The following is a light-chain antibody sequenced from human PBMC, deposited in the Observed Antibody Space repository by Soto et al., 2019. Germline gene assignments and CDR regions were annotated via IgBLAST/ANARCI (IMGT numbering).Light chain of an antibody. J-gene: IGKJ2*01. CDR1: QSVSSIY. CDR3: QQYGSSPPYT. V-gene: IGKV3-20*01. CDR2: GAS. Sequence: EIVLTQSPGTLSLSPGERATLSCRASQSVSSIYLAWYQQKPGQAPRLLIYGASSRATGIPDRFSGSGSGTDFTLTISRLEPDDFEVYYCQQYGSSPPYTFGQGTKLEIK.